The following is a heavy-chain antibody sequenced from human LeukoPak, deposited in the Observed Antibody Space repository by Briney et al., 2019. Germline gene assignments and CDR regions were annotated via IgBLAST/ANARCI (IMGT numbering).Heavy chain of an antibody. D-gene: IGHD3-3*01. J-gene: IGHJ4*02. CDR1: GGSFSGYY. CDR2: INHSGST. Sequence: KPSETLSLTCAVYGGSFSGYYWSWIRQPPGKGLEWIGEINHSGSTNYNPSLKSRVTISVDTSKNQFSLKLSSVTAADTAVYYCARGRSGFWSGYFADYWGQGTLVTVSS. V-gene: IGHV4-34*01. CDR3: ARGRSGFWSGYFADY.